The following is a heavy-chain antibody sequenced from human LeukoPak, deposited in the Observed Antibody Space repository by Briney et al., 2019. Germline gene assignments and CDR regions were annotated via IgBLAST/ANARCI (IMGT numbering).Heavy chain of an antibody. CDR1: GFTFSSYS. D-gene: IGHD1-26*01. CDR3: ARWSIVRAPV. V-gene: IGHV3-21*01. CDR2: ISSSSSYI. Sequence: VRSLRLSCAASGFTFSSYSMNRVRQAPGQGLEWVSSISSSSSYIYYADSVKGRFTISRDNAKNSLYLQMNSLRAEDTAVYYCARWSIVRAPVWGQGTLVTVSS. J-gene: IGHJ4*02.